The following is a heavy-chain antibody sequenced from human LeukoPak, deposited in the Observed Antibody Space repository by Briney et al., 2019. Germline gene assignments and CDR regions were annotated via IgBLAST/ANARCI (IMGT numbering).Heavy chain of an antibody. Sequence: SETLSLTCAVYGGSFSGYYWSWIRQPPGKGLEWIGEINHSGSTNYNPSLKSRVTISVDTSKNQFSLKLSSVTAADTAVYYCARISSGCGADYWGQGTLVTVSS. D-gene: IGHD6-19*01. CDR2: INHSGST. J-gene: IGHJ4*02. CDR1: GGSFSGYY. V-gene: IGHV4-34*01. CDR3: ARISSGCGADY.